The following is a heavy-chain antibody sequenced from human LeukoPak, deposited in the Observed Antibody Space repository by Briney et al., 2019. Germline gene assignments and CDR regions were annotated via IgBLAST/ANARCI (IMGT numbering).Heavy chain of an antibody. V-gene: IGHV1-69*13. Sequence: ASVTVSCTASGGTLSSYAISWVRQAPGQGLEWMGGIIPIFGTANYAQKFQGRVTITADESTSTAYMELSSLRSEDTAVYYCARGLTINTYYYDSSGYYPGDYWGQGTLVTVSS. J-gene: IGHJ4*02. CDR1: GGTLSSYA. D-gene: IGHD3-22*01. CDR2: IIPIFGTA. CDR3: ARGLTINTYYYDSSGYYPGDY.